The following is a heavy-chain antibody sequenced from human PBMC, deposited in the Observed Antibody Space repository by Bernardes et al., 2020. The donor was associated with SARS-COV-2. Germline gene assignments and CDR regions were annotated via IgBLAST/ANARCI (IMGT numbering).Heavy chain of an antibody. CDR2: FDPKDGET. CDR3: ATDPLRLGSFDH. J-gene: IGHJ4*02. V-gene: IGHV1-24*01. D-gene: IGHD5-12*01. CDR1: GYSLTALS. Sequence: ASVKVSCKVSGYSLTALSMHWVRQAPGKGFEWMGGFDPKDGETLYAQKFQGRITLTEDTSAGTAYMELSRLKSEDTAFYYCATDPLRLGSFDHWGQGTLVTVSS.